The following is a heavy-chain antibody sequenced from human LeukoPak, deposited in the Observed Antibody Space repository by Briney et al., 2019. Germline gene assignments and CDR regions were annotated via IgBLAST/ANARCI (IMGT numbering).Heavy chain of an antibody. Sequence: PSETLSLTCTVSGDSISNYYWNWIRQSPGKGLEWIGYIHYSGSTKYNPSLKGRVTISVDSSKKQFSLKLNSVTAADTAVYFCAREYSSGYYQYFDYWGQGTLVTVSS. CDR1: GDSISNYY. CDR3: AREYSSGYYQYFDY. CDR2: IHYSGST. V-gene: IGHV4-59*01. D-gene: IGHD3-22*01. J-gene: IGHJ4*02.